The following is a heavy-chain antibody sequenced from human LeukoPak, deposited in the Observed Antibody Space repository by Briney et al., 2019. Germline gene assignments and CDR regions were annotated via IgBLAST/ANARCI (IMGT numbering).Heavy chain of an antibody. J-gene: IGHJ4*02. CDR2: IYYSGST. V-gene: IGHV4-31*03. CDR1: GGSISSGGYY. Sequence: SETLSLTCTVSGGSISSGGYYWSWVRQHPGKGLEWIGYIYYSGSTYYNPSLKSRVTISVDTSKNQFSLKLSSVTAADTAVYYCAKAPDGVGFDYWGQGTLVTVSS. D-gene: IGHD5-24*01. CDR3: AKAPDGVGFDY.